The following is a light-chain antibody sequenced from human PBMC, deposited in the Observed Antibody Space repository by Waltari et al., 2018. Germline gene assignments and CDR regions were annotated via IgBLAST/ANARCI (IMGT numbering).Light chain of an antibody. CDR1: SSDVGGYNY. V-gene: IGLV2-11*01. J-gene: IGLJ3*02. CDR3: CSYAGSYTWV. Sequence: QSALTQPASVSGSPGQSVTISCTGTSSDVGGYNYVSWYQQHPGKAPKLMIYDVSKRPSGVPDRFSGSKSGNTASLTISVLQAEDEADYYCCSYAGSYTWVFGGGTKLTVL. CDR2: DVS.